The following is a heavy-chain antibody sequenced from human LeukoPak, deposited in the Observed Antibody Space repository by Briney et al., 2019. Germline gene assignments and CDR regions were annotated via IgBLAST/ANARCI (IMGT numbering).Heavy chain of an antibody. CDR2: INPNSGGT. V-gene: IGHV1-2*02. CDR3: ASNYDILPGFHNWFDP. CDR1: GYTFTGYY. Sequence: ASVKVSCKASGYTFTGYYMHWVWQAPGQRLEWMGWINPNSGGTNYAQKFQGRVTMTRDTSISTAYMELSRLRSDDTAVYYCASNYDILPGFHNWFDPWGQGTLVTVSS. D-gene: IGHD3-9*01. J-gene: IGHJ5*02.